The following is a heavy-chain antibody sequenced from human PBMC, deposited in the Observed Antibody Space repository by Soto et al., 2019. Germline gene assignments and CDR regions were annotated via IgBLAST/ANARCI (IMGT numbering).Heavy chain of an antibody. Sequence: PGGSLRLSCAASGFTFSSYAMHWLRQAPGKGLEWVSGISGSGISTHYADSVEGRFTVSRDNSKNTLYLQMNSLRAEDTAVYNCAKEPVGPDWYFDLWGRGTLVTVSS. CDR2: ISGSGIST. CDR3: AKEPVGPDWYFDL. CDR1: GFTFSSYA. J-gene: IGHJ2*01. V-gene: IGHV3-23*01.